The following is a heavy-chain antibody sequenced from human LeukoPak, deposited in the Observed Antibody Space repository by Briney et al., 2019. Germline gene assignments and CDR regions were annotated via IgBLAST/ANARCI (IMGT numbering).Heavy chain of an antibody. CDR3: ARGLRYTSSSVYYFDY. CDR2: IYSGGSP. Sequence: PSETLSLTCTVSGGSFSSYYWSWIREPAGKGLEWIGLIYSGGSPNYIPSLKSRVTMSVDTSKRQFSLRLSSLTAADTAVYYCARGLRYTSSSVYYFDYWGQGTLVTVSS. V-gene: IGHV4-4*07. D-gene: IGHD6-6*01. CDR1: GGSFSSYY. J-gene: IGHJ4*02.